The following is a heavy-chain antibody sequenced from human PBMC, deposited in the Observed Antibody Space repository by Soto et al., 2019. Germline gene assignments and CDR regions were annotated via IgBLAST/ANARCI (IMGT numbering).Heavy chain of an antibody. CDR1: GGTFSSYT. J-gene: IGHJ4*02. Sequence: EASVKVSCKASGGTFSSYTISWVRQAPGQGLEWMGRIIPILGIANYAQKFQGRVTITADKSTSTAYMELSSLRSEDTAVYYCARDHVGSPGDYWGQGTLVTVSS. CDR3: ARDHVGSPGDY. D-gene: IGHD1-26*01. CDR2: IIPILGIA. V-gene: IGHV1-69*04.